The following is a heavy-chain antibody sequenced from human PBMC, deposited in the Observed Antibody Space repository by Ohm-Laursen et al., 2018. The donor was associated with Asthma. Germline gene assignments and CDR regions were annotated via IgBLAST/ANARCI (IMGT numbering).Heavy chain of an antibody. CDR3: ARATYYYDSSGYHFDY. CDR1: GFTFSSYW. D-gene: IGHD3-22*01. J-gene: IGHJ4*02. Sequence: SLRLSCAASGFTFSSYWMSWVRQAPGNGLEWVANIKQDGSEKYYVDSVKGRFTISRDNAKNSLYLQMNSLRAEDTAVYYCARATYYYDSSGYHFDYWGQGTLVTVSS. CDR2: IKQDGSEK. V-gene: IGHV3-7*03.